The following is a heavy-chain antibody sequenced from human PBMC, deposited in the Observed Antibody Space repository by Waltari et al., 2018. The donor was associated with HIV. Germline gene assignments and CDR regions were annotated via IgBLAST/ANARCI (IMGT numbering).Heavy chain of an antibody. CDR2: IYHSGST. J-gene: IGHJ2*01. Sequence: QVQLQESGPGLVKPPETLSLTCAVSGYSLRCGYYWAWLRQPPGKGLEWIGSIYHSGSTYYNPSLKSRVTISVDTSKNQFSLKLSSVTAADTAVYYCARESYYDSSGYRYFDLWGRGTLVTVSS. CDR3: ARESYYDSSGYRYFDL. CDR1: GYSLRCGYY. D-gene: IGHD3-22*01. V-gene: IGHV4-38-2*02.